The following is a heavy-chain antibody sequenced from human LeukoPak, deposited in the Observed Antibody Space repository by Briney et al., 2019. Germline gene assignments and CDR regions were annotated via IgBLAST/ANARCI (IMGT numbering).Heavy chain of an antibody. Sequence: GGSLRLSCAAAGFTVSSNYMSWVRQAPGKGLEWVAVIYSGGSTYYAGSVKGGFTISRDNSKNPLYLQMNSLRAEDTAVYYCARRYSGYEEWGQGTLVTVSS. CDR1: GFTVSSNY. J-gene: IGHJ4*02. CDR2: IYSGGST. CDR3: ARRYSGYEE. D-gene: IGHD5-12*01. V-gene: IGHV3-66*01.